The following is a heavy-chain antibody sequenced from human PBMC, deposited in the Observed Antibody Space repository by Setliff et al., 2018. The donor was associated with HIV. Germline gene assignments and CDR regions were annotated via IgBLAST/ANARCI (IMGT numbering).Heavy chain of an antibody. CDR3: AKATGSATSPRGSFDY. Sequence: LRLSCTASGFTFSSYAMSWVRQAPGKGLEWVSVISGSAGSTYYADSVKGRFTISRDNSKNTLYLQMNSLRAEDTAVYYCAKATGSATSPRGSFDYLGRGTLVTVSS. D-gene: IGHD3-16*01. J-gene: IGHJ4*02. CDR2: ISGSAGST. V-gene: IGHV3-23*01. CDR1: GFTFSSYA.